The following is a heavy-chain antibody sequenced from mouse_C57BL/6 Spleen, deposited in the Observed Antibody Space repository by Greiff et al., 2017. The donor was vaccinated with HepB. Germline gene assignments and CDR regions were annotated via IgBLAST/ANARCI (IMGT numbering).Heavy chain of an antibody. CDR1: GFSLTSYG. CDR3: ARPFDGYYPAWFAY. J-gene: IGHJ3*01. D-gene: IGHD2-3*01. CDR2: IWSDGST. V-gene: IGHV2-6*03. Sequence: QVQLKESGPGLVAPSQSLSITCTVSGFSLTSYGVHWVRQPPGKGLEWLVVIWSDGSTTYNSALKSRLSISKENSKSQVFLKMNSLQTDDTAMYYCARPFDGYYPAWFAYWGQGTLVTVSA.